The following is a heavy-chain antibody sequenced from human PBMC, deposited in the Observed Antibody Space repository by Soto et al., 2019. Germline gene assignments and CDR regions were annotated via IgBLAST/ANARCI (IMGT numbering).Heavy chain of an antibody. Sequence: ASVKVSCKSSGYTFTNYNIHWVRQAPGQRPEGMGWINAGNGNTKYSQKVQGRFAITRDTSATTVYRQLSSLNSEDTAVYYCARDLVVVPAAMSNWNAFGIWGQGTLVTVSS. D-gene: IGHD2-2*01. CDR3: ARDLVVVPAAMSNWNAFGI. J-gene: IGHJ3*02. CDR2: INAGNGNT. CDR1: GYTFTNYN. V-gene: IGHV1-3*01.